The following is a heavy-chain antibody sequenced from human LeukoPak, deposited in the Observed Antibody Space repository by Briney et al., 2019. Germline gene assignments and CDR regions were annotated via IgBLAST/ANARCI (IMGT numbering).Heavy chain of an antibody. V-gene: IGHV4-4*02. D-gene: IGHD6-13*01. CDR2: IYHSGST. CDR1: GGSISSSNW. CDR3: ARAGIAAAGTAGG. Sequence: SGTLSLTCAVSGGSISSSNWWSWVRPPPGKGLEWIGEIYHSGSTNYNPSLKSRVTISVDKSKNQFSLKLSSVTAADTAVYYCARAGIAAAGTAGGWGQGTLVTVSA. J-gene: IGHJ4*02.